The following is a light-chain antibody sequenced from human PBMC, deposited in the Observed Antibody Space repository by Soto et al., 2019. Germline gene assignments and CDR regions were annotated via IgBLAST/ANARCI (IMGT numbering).Light chain of an antibody. CDR1: SSDVGSYNL. CDR3: CSYALGSTLV. J-gene: IGLJ3*02. CDR2: EDS. V-gene: IGLV2-23*01. Sequence: QSALTQPASVSGSPGQSITISCTGTSSDVGSYNLVSWYQQHPGKAPKLMIYEDSKRPSGVSNRFFGSKSGNTASLTISGLQAEDEADYFCCSYALGSTLVFGGGTKLTVL.